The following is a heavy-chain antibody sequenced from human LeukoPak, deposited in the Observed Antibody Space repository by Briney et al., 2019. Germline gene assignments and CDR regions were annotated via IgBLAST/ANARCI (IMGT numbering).Heavy chain of an antibody. CDR2: IYSGGST. CDR3: ARNTIYSSSWYRYGVYYFDY. J-gene: IGHJ4*02. V-gene: IGHV3-53*01. Sequence: GGSLRLSCAASGFTVSSNYMSWVRQAPGKGLEWVSVIYSGGSTYYADSVKGRFTISRDNSKNTLYLQMNSLRAEDTAVYYCARNTIYSSSWYRYGVYYFDYWGQGTLVTVSS. D-gene: IGHD6-13*01. CDR1: GFTVSSNY.